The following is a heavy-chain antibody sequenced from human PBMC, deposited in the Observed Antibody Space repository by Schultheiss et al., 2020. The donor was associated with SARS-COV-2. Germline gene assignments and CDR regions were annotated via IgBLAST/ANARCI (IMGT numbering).Heavy chain of an antibody. CDR2: ISYDGSNK. D-gene: IGHD6-13*01. CDR1: GFTFSSYA. Sequence: GGSLRLSCAASGFTFSSYAMHWVRQAPGKGLEWVAVISYDGSNKYYADSVKGRFTISRDNSKNTLYLQMNSLRAEDTAVYYCARARAEQHLPFSWGPIPHPTTWFDPWGQGTLVTVSS. J-gene: IGHJ5*02. CDR3: ARARAEQHLPFSWGPIPHPTTWFDP. V-gene: IGHV3-30*04.